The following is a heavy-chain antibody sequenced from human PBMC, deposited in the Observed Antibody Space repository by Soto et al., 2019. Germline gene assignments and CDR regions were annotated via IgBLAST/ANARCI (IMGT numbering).Heavy chain of an antibody. V-gene: IGHV3-33*01. Sequence: PWGSLRLSCAASGFTFSSYGMHWVRQAPGKGLEWVAFICDDGSNKYYADSVKGRVTISRDNSKNTLYLQMNSLRAEDTAVYYCASEGGSFLQWMGLIGVNXWGQVTLVTVSX. J-gene: IGHJ4*02. D-gene: IGHD3-3*02. CDR3: ASEGGSFLQWMGLIGVNX. CDR2: ICDDGSNK. CDR1: GFTFSSYG.